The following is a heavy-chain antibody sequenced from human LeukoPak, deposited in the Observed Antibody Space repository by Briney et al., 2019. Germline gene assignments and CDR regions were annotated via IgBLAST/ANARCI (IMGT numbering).Heavy chain of an antibody. J-gene: IGHJ4*02. D-gene: IGHD2-8*02. CDR3: ATYRQVLLPFES. CDR1: GFTFSSYA. V-gene: IGHV3-23*01. CDR2: ISGSGGST. Sequence: PGGSLRLSCAASGFTFSSYAMSWFRQAPGKGLDWVSAISGSGGSTYYADSVKGRFTISRDNSKNTLYLQMNSLRAEDTAVYYCATYRQVLLPFESWGQGTLVTVSS.